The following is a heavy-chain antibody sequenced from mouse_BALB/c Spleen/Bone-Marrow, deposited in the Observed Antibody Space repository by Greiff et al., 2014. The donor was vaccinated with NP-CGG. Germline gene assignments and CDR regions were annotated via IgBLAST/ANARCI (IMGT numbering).Heavy chain of an antibody. D-gene: IGHD4-1*02. J-gene: IGHJ2*01. V-gene: IGHV1-82*01. CDR2: IYPGDGDT. CDR1: GYAFSSSW. Sequence: QVQLKESGPELVKPGASVKISCKASGYAFSSSWMNWVKQWPGQGLEWIGRIYPGDGDTNYNGKFKGKATLTADKSSSTAYMQLSSLTSVDSAVYFCARFSTVYYFDYWGQGTTLTVSS. CDR3: ARFSTVYYFDY.